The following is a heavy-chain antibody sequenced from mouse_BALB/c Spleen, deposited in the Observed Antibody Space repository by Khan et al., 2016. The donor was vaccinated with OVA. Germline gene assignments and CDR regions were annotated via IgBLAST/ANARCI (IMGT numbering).Heavy chain of an antibody. CDR1: GYSITSDYA. CDR3: ARTVTITTVVATDFDY. D-gene: IGHD1-1*01. CDR2: ISYSGRT. J-gene: IGHJ2*01. Sequence: EVQLQESGPGLVKPSQSLSLTCTVTGYSITSDYAWNWIRQFPGNKLEWMGYISYSGRTSYNPSLTSRISITRDPSKNQFFLQLNSVTTEDTATYYGARTVTITTVVATDFDYWGKGTTLTVSA. V-gene: IGHV3-2*02.